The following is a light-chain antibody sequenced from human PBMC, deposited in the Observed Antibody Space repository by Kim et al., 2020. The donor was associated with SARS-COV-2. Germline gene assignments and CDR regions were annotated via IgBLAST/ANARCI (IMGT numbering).Light chain of an antibody. Sequence: GQTVTISCSGSSSNIGTNNVYWYQQLPQTAPKLLLDRSDQRPAGVPDRFSGSKSGTSASLTISGLRSEDEADYYCAARDDSLSGRVFGGGTQLTVL. CDR2: RSD. V-gene: IGLV1-47*01. CDR1: SSNIGTNN. CDR3: AARDDSLSGRV. J-gene: IGLJ3*02.